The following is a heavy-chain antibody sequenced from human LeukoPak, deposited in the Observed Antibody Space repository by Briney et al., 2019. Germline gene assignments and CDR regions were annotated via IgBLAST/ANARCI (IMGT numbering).Heavy chain of an antibody. D-gene: IGHD4-17*01. V-gene: IGHV3-23*01. CDR2: ISWRGWST. Sequence: PGGALRDSFAATVFTFSSHAMSWVRQPRSKGRQWVSVISWRGWSTNYADYVKGRLIISRDNPKNTLYLQMNSLRAEDTAVYYCANRPTVTESRYNWFDPWGQGTLVTVSS. J-gene: IGHJ5*02. CDR1: VFTFSSHA. CDR3: ANRPTVTESRYNWFDP.